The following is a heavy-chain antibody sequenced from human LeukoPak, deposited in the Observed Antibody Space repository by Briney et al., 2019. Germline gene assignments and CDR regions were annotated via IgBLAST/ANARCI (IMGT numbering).Heavy chain of an antibody. CDR2: ISGSGGST. J-gene: IGHJ4*02. Sequence: GGSLRLSCVVSGITLSNYGMSWVRQAPGKGLEWVAGISGSGGSTNYADSVKGRFTISRDNPTNTLFLQMNSLRAEDTAVYFCAKRGVVIRVILVGFHREAYYFDSWGQGALVTVSS. CDR1: GITLSNYG. V-gene: IGHV3-23*01. D-gene: IGHD2-21*01. CDR3: AKRGVVIRVILVGFHREAYYFDS.